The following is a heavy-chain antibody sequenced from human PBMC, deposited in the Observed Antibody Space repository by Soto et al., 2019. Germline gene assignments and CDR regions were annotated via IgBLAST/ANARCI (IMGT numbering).Heavy chain of an antibody. CDR1: GYTFFTYD. D-gene: IGHD5-12*01. J-gene: IGHJ5*02. CDR2: ISTYSGDT. CDR3: ARHHGPTTSENGFDP. V-gene: IGHV1-18*01. Sequence: QVHLVQFGVEVKTPGASVKVSCQASGYTFFTYDISWVRQAPGQGLEWMGWISTYSGDTKYAQKSQGRVTMTTDTSTTTAYLELRSLRSDDTAVYYCARHHGPTTSENGFDPWGQGTLVTVSS.